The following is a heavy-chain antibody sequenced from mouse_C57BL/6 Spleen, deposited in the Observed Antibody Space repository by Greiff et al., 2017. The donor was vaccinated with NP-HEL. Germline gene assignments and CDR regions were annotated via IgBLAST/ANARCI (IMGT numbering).Heavy chain of an antibody. CDR3: AGERDYYGSSYGFAY. CDR2: IYHGSGST. J-gene: IGHJ3*01. CDR1: GYTFTSYW. Sequence: VQLQQPGAELVKPGASVKMSCKASGYTFTSYWITWVKQRPGQGLEWIGDIYHGSGSTNYNEKFKSKATLTVDTSSSTAYMQLSSLTSEDSAVYYCAGERDYYGSSYGFAYWGQGTLVTVSA. D-gene: IGHD1-1*01. V-gene: IGHV1-55*01.